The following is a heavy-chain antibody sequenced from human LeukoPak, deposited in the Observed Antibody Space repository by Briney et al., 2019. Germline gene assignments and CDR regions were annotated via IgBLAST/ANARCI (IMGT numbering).Heavy chain of an antibody. D-gene: IGHD3-9*01. CDR1: GFTFSGFG. CDR3: AKDTTGLRYFDWPLGAFDI. J-gene: IGHJ3*02. Sequence: GGSLRLSCAASGFTFSGFGIYWVRQAPGKGLEWVAVISYDGSNKYYADSVKGRFTISRDNSKNTLYLQMNSLRAEDTAVYYCAKDTTGLRYFDWPLGAFDIWGQGTMVTVSS. V-gene: IGHV3-30*18. CDR2: ISYDGSNK.